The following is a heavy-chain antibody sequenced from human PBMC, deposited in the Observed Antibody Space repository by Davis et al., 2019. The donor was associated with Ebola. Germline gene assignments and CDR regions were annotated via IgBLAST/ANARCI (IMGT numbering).Heavy chain of an antibody. D-gene: IGHD1-26*01. CDR3: AKGGGSYGNWYFDL. CDR1: GFTFNNYG. Sequence: GESLKISCAGSGFTFNNYGMSWVRQAPGKGLEWVSVISGRGTNIYYADSVKGRFTVSRDNSKSTLYLQMNSLRAEDTAVYYCAKGGGSYGNWYFDLWGRGTLVTVSS. J-gene: IGHJ2*01. V-gene: IGHV3-23*01. CDR2: ISGRGTNI.